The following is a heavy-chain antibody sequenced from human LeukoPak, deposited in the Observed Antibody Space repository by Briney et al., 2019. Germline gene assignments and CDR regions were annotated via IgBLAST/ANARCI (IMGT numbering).Heavy chain of an antibody. D-gene: IGHD2/OR15-2a*01. CDR1: GFTFSRYW. CDR2: IRQDGSVQ. CDR3: IVTTRSRGFVY. J-gene: IGHJ4*02. Sequence: GGSLRLSCAASGFTFSRYWMSWVREAPGKGLEWVANIRQDGSVQNYVESVKGRFTISRDKPKSSVYLHMCSVRAEDTPVYYCIVTTRSRGFVYWGQGTLVTVSS. V-gene: IGHV3-7*01.